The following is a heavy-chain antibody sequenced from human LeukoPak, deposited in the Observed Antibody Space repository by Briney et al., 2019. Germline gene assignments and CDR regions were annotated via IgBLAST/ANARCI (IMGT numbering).Heavy chain of an antibody. CDR1: GFTFSNYW. Sequence: GGSLRLSCAASGFTFSNYWMHWVRQAPGKGLVWVSRINSDGSSTSYADSVKGRFTISRDNAKNTLYLQMNSLRAEDTAVYYCARVSSGSYFGYYYYMDVWGKGTTVTVSS. J-gene: IGHJ6*03. CDR3: ARVSSGSYFGYYYYMDV. D-gene: IGHD1-26*01. CDR2: INSDGSST. V-gene: IGHV3-74*01.